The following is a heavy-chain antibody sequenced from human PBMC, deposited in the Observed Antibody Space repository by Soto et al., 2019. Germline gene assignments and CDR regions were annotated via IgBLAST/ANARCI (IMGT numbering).Heavy chain of an antibody. CDR1: GFTFSSYA. J-gene: IGHJ4*02. Sequence: GGSLRLSCAASGFTFSSYAVSWVRQAPGKGLEWVSAISGSGGSTDYADSVKGRFTTSRDNSKNTLYLQMHSLRAEDTAVYYCAKDGSSWYPFDYWGQGTLVTVSS. D-gene: IGHD6-13*01. CDR3: AKDGSSWYPFDY. V-gene: IGHV3-23*01. CDR2: ISGSGGST.